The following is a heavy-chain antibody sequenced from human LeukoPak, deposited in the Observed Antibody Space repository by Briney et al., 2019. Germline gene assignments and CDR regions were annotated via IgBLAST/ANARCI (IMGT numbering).Heavy chain of an antibody. CDR3: ARDGATWIQLWSWFDP. V-gene: IGHV4-59*01. Sequence: SETLSLTCTVSGGSISSYYWSWIRQPPGKGLEWIGYIYYSGSTNYNPSLKSRVTISVDTSKNQFSLKLSSVTAADTAVYYCARDGATWIQLWSWFDPWGQGTLVTVSS. D-gene: IGHD5-18*01. CDR2: IYYSGST. J-gene: IGHJ5*02. CDR1: GGSISSYY.